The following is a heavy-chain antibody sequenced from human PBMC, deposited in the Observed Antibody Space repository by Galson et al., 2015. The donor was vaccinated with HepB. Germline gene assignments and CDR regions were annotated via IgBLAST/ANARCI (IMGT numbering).Heavy chain of an antibody. D-gene: IGHD3-3*01. Sequence: QSGAEVKKPGESLKISCKGSGYSFTSYWIGWVRQMPGKGLEWMGIIYPGDSDTRLSPSFQGQVTISADKSISTAYLQWSSLKASDTAMYYCAKTHVRCDFWSGYRPDYYYYYGMDVWGQGTTVTVSS. CDR3: AKTHVRCDFWSGYRPDYYYYYGMDV. CDR1: GYSFTSYW. J-gene: IGHJ6*02. V-gene: IGHV5-51*03. CDR2: IYPGDSDT.